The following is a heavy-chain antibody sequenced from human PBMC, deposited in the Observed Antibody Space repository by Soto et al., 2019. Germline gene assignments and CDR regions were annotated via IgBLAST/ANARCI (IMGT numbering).Heavy chain of an antibody. CDR1: GYTFTNYW. CDR3: VRHSSTSVRAPMEY. Sequence: PGESLKISCKGSGYTFTNYWIGWVRQMPGRGLEWMGITHPGYSETRYSPSFEGQVTISADRSTRTAYLHWSSLRASDAATYYCVRHSSTSVRAPMEYWGQGTLVTVSS. V-gene: IGHV5-51*01. J-gene: IGHJ4*02. CDR2: THPGYSET. D-gene: IGHD6-6*01.